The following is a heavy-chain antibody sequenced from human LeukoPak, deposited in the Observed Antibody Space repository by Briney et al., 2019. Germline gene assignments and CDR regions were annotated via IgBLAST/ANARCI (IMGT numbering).Heavy chain of an antibody. J-gene: IGHJ6*03. Sequence: PGGSLRLSRAASGFTFDDCGLSWVRQAPGKGLVWVSRINSDGINTSYADSVKGRFTISRDNSKNTLYLQMNSLRAEDTAVYYCAKKANYDILTGYFKGSDYYSYYMDVWGKGTTVTISS. CDR3: AKKANYDILTGYFKGSDYYSYYMDV. CDR2: INSDGINT. D-gene: IGHD3-9*01. CDR1: GFTFDDCG. V-gene: IGHV3-74*01.